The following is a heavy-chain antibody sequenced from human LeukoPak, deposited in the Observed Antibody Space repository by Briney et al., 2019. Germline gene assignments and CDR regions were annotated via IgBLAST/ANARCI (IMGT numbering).Heavy chain of an antibody. CDR2: ISSSGSTI. CDR3: ARDKDDYGSGNHWFDP. J-gene: IGHJ5*02. V-gene: IGHV3-11*01. D-gene: IGHD3-10*01. CDR1: GFTFSDYY. Sequence: GGSLRLSCAASGFTFSDYYMSWIRQAPGKRLEWVSYISSSGSTIYYADSVKGRFTISRDNAKNSLYLQMNSLRAEDTAVYYCARDKDDYGSGNHWFDPWGQGTLVTVSS.